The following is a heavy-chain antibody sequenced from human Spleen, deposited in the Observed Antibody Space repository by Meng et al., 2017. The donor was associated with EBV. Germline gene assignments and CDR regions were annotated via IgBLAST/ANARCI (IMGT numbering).Heavy chain of an antibody. CDR2: IYWDDDK. D-gene: IGHD7-27*01. V-gene: IGHV2-5*02. Sequence: QNTFMESGPTLGKPTKPLTLTWMFSGFSLNSRGVGVGWIRQPPGKALDWLALIYWDDDKRYSPSLKSRLTVTKDTSKNQVVLTMTNMDPLDTATFYCARILGKAPYYFDYWGQGALVTVSS. CDR3: ARILGKAPYYFDY. CDR1: GFSLNSRGVG. J-gene: IGHJ4*02.